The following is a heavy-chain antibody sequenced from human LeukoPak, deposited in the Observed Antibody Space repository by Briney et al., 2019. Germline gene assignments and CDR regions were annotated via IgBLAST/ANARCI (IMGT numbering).Heavy chain of an antibody. V-gene: IGHV3-30*03. CDR3: ATSGSVEMATDFDY. Sequence: GGSLRLSCAASGFTFSSYGMHWVHQAPGKGLEWVAVISYDGSNKYYADSVKGRFTISRDNSKNTLYLQMNSLRAEDTAVYYCATSGSVEMATDFDYWGQGTLVTVSS. D-gene: IGHD5-24*01. CDR1: GFTFSSYG. J-gene: IGHJ4*02. CDR2: ISYDGSNK.